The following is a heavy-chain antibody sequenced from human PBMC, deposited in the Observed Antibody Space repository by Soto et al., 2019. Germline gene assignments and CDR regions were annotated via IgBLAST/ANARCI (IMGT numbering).Heavy chain of an antibody. J-gene: IGHJ6*02. D-gene: IGHD3-10*01. CDR2: ISTYNGDT. CDR3: ARSGSVPYYYYGLDV. V-gene: IGHV1-18*01. CDR1: GYTFSTSG. Sequence: VQLVQSGPELKKPGASVKVSCKASGYTFSTSGISWVRQAPGQGLEWMGWISTYNGDTNYAQKFQGRLTMTTDTSTTTAYMELRSLRSDDTAVYYCARSGSVPYYYYGLDVWGQGTTVTVSS.